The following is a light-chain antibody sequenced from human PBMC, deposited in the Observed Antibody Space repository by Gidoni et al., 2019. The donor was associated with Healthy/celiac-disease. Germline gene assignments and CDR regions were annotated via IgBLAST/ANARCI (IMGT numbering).Light chain of an antibody. Sequence: EIVMKQSPATLSGSPGERATLSCRASQSVSSTLAWYQQKPGQAPRLLIYCASTRATGIPARFSGSGSVTEFTLTISSLQSADFAFYYCQQYNNWPPLTFGGGTKVEIK. CDR2: CAS. J-gene: IGKJ4*01. CDR1: QSVSST. CDR3: QQYNNWPPLT. V-gene: IGKV3-15*01.